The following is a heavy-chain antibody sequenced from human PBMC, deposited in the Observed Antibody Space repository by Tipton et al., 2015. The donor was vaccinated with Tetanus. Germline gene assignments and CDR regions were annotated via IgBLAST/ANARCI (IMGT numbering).Heavy chain of an antibody. CDR1: RGPISSYY. V-gene: IGHV4-59*06. CDR2: IYHRGST. J-gene: IGHJ2*01. D-gene: IGHD3-3*01. CDR3: ARDPAVLRFLEWLPDWYFAL. Sequence: GLVKPSETLSLTCTVTRGPISSYYWSWIRQHPGKGLEWIGNIYHRGSTYYNPSLKSRVTISVDTSKNQFSLKLSSVTAADTAVYYCARDPAVLRFLEWLPDWYFALWGRGTLVTVSS.